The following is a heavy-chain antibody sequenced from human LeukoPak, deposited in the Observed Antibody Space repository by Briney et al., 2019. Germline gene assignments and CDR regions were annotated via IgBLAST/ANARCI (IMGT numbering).Heavy chain of an antibody. CDR3: ARASGVRGVILFDY. Sequence: PSETLSLTCTVSGGSISSYYWSWIRQPAGKGLEWIGRIYTSGSTNYNPSLKSRVTMPVDTSKNQFSLKLSSVTAADTAVYYCARASGVRGVILFDYWGQGTLVTVSS. CDR1: GGSISSYY. CDR2: IYTSGST. V-gene: IGHV4-4*07. J-gene: IGHJ4*02. D-gene: IGHD3-10*01.